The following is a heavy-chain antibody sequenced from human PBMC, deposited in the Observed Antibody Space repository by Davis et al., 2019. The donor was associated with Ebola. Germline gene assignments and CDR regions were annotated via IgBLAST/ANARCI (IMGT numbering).Heavy chain of an antibody. J-gene: IGHJ4*02. V-gene: IGHV1-2*06. CDR2: INPNSGGT. D-gene: IGHD1-1*01. CDR1: GYTFTSYA. Sequence: AASVKVSCKASGYTFTSYAMHWVRQAPGQGLEWMGRINPNSGGTNYAQKFLGRVTMTTDTSISTAYMELSRLRSDDTAVYYCARAQFPTTSDHWGQGTLVTVSS. CDR3: ARAQFPTTSDH.